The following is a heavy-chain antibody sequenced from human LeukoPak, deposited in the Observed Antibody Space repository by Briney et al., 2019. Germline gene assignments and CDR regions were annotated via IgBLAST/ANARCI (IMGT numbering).Heavy chain of an antibody. Sequence: ASVKVSCKASGYTFTSYDINWVRQATGEGLEWIGWMNPNGGNTGYAQKFQGIVTMTTNTSISTAYMELSSLRSEDTAVYYCARGVGYYYDSSGYYYPFYWYFDLWGRGTLVTVSS. CDR3: ARGVGYYYDSSGYYYPFYWYFDL. D-gene: IGHD3-22*01. V-gene: IGHV1-8*01. J-gene: IGHJ2*01. CDR1: GYTFTSYD. CDR2: MNPNGGNT.